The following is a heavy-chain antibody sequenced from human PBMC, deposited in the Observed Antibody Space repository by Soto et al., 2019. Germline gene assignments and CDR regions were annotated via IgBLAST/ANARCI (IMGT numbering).Heavy chain of an antibody. D-gene: IGHD1-26*01. CDR1: GYRFANYW. CDR2: IYPDDSDT. CDR3: ARFPSGRDPNWFGP. V-gene: IGHV5-51*01. Sequence: GESLKISCKASGYRFANYWIGWVRQMPGKGLELMGIIYPDDSDTRYSPSFQGQVTISADKSITTAYLQWSSLKASDTAMYYCARFPSGRDPNWFGPWGQGTLVTVSS. J-gene: IGHJ5*02.